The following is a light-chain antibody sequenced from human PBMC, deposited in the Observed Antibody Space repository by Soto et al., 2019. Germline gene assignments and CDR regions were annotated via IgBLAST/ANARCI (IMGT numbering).Light chain of an antibody. Sequence: IRMNQSPSSVSATKEDRVTIACRASQTISSWLAWYQQKPGKAPKLLIYKASTLKSGVPSRFSGSGSGTELTLTISSLQPDDFATYYCQHYNSYSEAFGQGTKVDIK. CDR3: QHYNSYSEA. V-gene: IGKV1-5*03. CDR1: QTISSW. J-gene: IGKJ1*01. CDR2: KAS.